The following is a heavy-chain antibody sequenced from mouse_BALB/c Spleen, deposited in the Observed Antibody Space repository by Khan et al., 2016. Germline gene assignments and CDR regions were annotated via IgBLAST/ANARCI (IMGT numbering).Heavy chain of an antibody. CDR1: GYSITSDYA. Sequence: EVQLQESGPGLVKPSQSLSLTCTVTGYSITSDYAWNWIRQFPGNKLEWMGYISYSGSTSYNPSLKSRISITRDTSKNQFFLQLNSVTTEDTATYYWARWRNYYGSYAMDYWGQGTSVTVSS. J-gene: IGHJ4*01. CDR3: ARWRNYYGSYAMDY. D-gene: IGHD1-2*01. CDR2: ISYSGST. V-gene: IGHV3-2*02.